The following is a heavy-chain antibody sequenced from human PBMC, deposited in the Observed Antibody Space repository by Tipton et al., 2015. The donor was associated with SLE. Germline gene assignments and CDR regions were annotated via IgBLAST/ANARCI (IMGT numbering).Heavy chain of an antibody. D-gene: IGHD1-7*01. V-gene: IGHV5-51*03. Sequence: QLVQSGAEVKKQGESLKISCKGSGYSFTSHWIGWVRQMPGKGLEWMGIIYPGDSDTRYSPPFQGQVTISADASITTAYLQLNSLKASDTAIYYCARRGTGTKGDFDYWGQGTLVTVSS. CDR3: ARRGTGTKGDFDY. CDR1: GYSFTSHW. J-gene: IGHJ4*02. CDR2: IYPGDSDT.